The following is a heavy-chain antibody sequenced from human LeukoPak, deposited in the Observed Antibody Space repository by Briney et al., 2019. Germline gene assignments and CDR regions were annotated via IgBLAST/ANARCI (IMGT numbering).Heavy chain of an antibody. CDR1: GFTFSDYS. CDR3: ARLRYYAMDV. CDR2: ITGISDI. J-gene: IGHJ6*02. Sequence: PGGSLRLSCTASGFTFSDYSVNWVRQAPGKGLEWVSCITGISDIYYADSVKGRFTISRDNAKNSLYLQMNSLRAEDTAVYYCARLRYYAMDVWGQGTTVTASS. V-gene: IGHV3-69-1*01.